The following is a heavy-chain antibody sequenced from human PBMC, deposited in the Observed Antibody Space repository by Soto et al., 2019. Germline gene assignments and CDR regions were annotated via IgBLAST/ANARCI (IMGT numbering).Heavy chain of an antibody. J-gene: IGHJ4*02. CDR2: IYYSGST. V-gene: IGHV4-59*01. D-gene: IGHD6-19*01. Sequence: QVQLQESGPGLVKPSETLSLTCTVSGGSISSYYWSWIRQPPGKGLEWIGYIYYSGSTNYNPSLTSRVTISVDTSKNQFSLKLSSVTAADTAVYYCASWPGIAVAGSFDYWGQGTLVTVSS. CDR3: ASWPGIAVAGSFDY. CDR1: GGSISSYY.